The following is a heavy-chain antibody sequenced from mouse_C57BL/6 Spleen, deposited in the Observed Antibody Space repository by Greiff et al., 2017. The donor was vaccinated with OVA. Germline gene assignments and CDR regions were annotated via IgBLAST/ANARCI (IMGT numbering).Heavy chain of an antibody. CDR1: GFNIKDAY. D-gene: IGHD2-5*01. CDR2: IDPENGDT. V-gene: IGHV14-4*01. J-gene: IGHJ3*01. CDR3: TTRDYSNLFAC. Sequence: EVKLMESGAELVRPGASVKLSCTASGFNIKDAYMHWVKQRPEQGLEWIGGIDPENGDTEYASKFQGKATITADTSSNTAYLQLSSLTSEDTAVYYCTTRDYSNLFACWGQGTLVTVSA.